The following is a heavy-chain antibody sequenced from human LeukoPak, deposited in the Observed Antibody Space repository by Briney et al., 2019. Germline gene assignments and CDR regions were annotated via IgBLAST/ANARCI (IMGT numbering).Heavy chain of an antibody. CDR2: IRNKAKGYNT. D-gene: IGHD1-26*01. J-gene: IGHJ6*02. CDR1: GFTSSSYA. CDR3: TRLYSGSYYYCMHV. Sequence: GRSLRLSCAASGFTSSSYAMHWVRQAPGKGLEWVGRIRNKAKGYNTEYAASVKGTLTIPRDESKTSLYIHISSLKTEDTAEYYCTRLYSGSYYYCMHVWGQGTTVTVSS. V-gene: IGHV3-72*01.